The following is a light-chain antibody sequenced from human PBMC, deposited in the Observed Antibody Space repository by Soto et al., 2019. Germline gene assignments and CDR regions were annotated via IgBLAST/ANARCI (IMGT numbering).Light chain of an antibody. J-gene: IGLJ2*01. Sequence: QSVLTQPASVSGSPGQSITISCTGTSSDVGSYNLVSWFQQHPGRAPKLMIYEGSKRPSGVSTRFSGSKSGNTASLTISGLQAEDEADYYCSSYASSTTYVVFGGGTKVTVL. CDR2: EGS. V-gene: IGLV2-23*01. CDR1: SSDVGSYNL. CDR3: SSYASSTTYVV.